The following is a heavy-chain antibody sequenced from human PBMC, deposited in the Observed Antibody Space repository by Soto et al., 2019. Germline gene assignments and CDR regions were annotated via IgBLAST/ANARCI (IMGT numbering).Heavy chain of an antibody. CDR3: ARVPRAARGSYAFDI. V-gene: IGHV3-21*01. J-gene: IGHJ3*02. CDR2: ISSSSSYI. Sequence: EVQLVESGGGLVKPGGSLRLSCAASGFTFSSYSMNWVRQAPGKGLEWVSSISSSSSYIYYADSVKGRFTISRDNAKNSLYLQMNSLRAEDTAAYYCARVPRAARGSYAFDIWGQGTMVTVSS. D-gene: IGHD3-10*01. CDR1: GFTFSSYS.